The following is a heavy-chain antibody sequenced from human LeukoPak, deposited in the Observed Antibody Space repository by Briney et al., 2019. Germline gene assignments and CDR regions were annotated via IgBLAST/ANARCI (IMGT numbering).Heavy chain of an antibody. V-gene: IGHV4-39*01. Sequence: SETLSLTCTVSGGSISNNNYYWAWIRQPPGKGLECIGSIYYSGSPSYNPSLKSRFTISVHTSKNQFSLRLSSVTAADTAVYYCATWRTAKTGFDYWGQGTLVTVSS. J-gene: IGHJ4*02. D-gene: IGHD1-1*01. CDR2: IYYSGSP. CDR3: ATWRTAKTGFDY. CDR1: GGSISNNNYY.